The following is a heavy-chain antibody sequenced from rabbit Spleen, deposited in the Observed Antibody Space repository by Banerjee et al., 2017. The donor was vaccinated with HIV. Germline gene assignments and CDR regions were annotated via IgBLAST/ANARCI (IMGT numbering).Heavy chain of an antibody. CDR3: ARDDPSGNAIQFNL. V-gene: IGHV1S45*01. CDR2: IYTGSSGST. J-gene: IGHJ4*01. Sequence: QEQLEESGGDLVKPEGSLTLACTASEFSFSGYYYMCWVRQAPGKGLEWIGCIYTGSSGSTWYATWAIGRFTISKTSSTTVTLQMSSLTVADTATYFCARDDPSGNAIQFNLWGPGTLVTVS. CDR1: EFSFSGYYY. D-gene: IGHD1-1*01.